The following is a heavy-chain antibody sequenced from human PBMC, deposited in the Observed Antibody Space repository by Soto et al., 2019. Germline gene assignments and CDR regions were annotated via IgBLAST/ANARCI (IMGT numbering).Heavy chain of an antibody. CDR2: IKQDGSEK. V-gene: IGHV3-7*03. D-gene: IGHD1-1*01. CDR1: GFTFSTYW. J-gene: IGHJ5*02. Sequence: GGSLRLSCAASGFTFSTYWMTWVRQAPGKGLEWVANIKQDGSEKYYVDSVKGRFTISRDNAKNSLYLQMNSLRAEDTAVYYCARDTSWKDLVWWFDPWGQGTLVTVSS. CDR3: ARDTSWKDLVWWFDP.